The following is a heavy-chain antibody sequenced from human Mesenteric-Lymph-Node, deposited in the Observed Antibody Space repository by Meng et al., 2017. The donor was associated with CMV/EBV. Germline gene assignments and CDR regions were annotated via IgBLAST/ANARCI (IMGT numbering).Heavy chain of an antibody. V-gene: IGHV3-30*03. CDR1: GFSFSTNS. Sequence: GESLKISCAASGFSFSTNSMNWVRQAPGKGLEWVAVISYDGSNKYYADSVKGRFTISRDNSKNTLYPQMNSLRAEDTAVYYCASSTFTSIAAAGISGDYWGQGTLVTVSS. D-gene: IGHD6-13*01. J-gene: IGHJ4*02. CDR2: ISYDGSNK. CDR3: ASSTFTSIAAAGISGDY.